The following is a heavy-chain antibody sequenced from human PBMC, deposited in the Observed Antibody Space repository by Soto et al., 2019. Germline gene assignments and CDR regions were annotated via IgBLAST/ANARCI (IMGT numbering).Heavy chain of an antibody. Sequence: PSETLSLTCTVSGDSISSGDYYWSWIRQPPGKGLEWIGYIYYSGSTKYNPSLKSRVTISVDTSKNQFSLKVSSVTAADTAVYYCATASGSTYGGPYYYYGLDVWGQGTTVTVSS. CDR2: IYYSGST. D-gene: IGHD2-15*01. V-gene: IGHV4-61*08. CDR3: ATASGSTYGGPYYYYGLDV. J-gene: IGHJ6*02. CDR1: GDSISSGDYY.